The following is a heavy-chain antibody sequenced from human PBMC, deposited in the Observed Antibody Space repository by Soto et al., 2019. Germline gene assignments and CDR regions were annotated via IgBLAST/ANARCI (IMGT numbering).Heavy chain of an antibody. Sequence: SETLSLTCTVSGGSISSGDFSWNWIRQPPGKGLEYIGYIYYGGSTYYNPSLQSRVTMSVDRSRNQFSLKLNSVTAADTAVYYCARVRREYDNSGPVDYWGQGTLVTVSS. CDR1: GGSISSGDFS. CDR2: IYYGGST. D-gene: IGHD3-22*01. J-gene: IGHJ4*02. V-gene: IGHV4-30-2*01. CDR3: ARVRREYDNSGPVDY.